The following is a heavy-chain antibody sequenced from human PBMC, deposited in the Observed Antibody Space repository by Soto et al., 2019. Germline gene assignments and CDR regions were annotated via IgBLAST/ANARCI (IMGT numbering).Heavy chain of an antibody. CDR3: AKSSGGSSSMGMDY. J-gene: IGHJ4*02. CDR1: RITFSNYG. CDR2: K. Sequence: GGSLRLSCAASRITFSNYGMSWVRQAPGKGLEWVSKYYAESVKGRFAISRDNSKSTLNLQMNTLRVDDSAIYYCAKSSGGSSSMGMDYWGQGTLVTVSS. V-gene: IGHV3-23*05. D-gene: IGHD2-15*01.